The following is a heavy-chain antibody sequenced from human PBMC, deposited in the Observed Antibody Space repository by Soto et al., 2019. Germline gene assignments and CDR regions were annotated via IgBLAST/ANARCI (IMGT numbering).Heavy chain of an antibody. D-gene: IGHD2-15*01. V-gene: IGHV1-2*04. CDR3: AREGAATANYGMDV. CDR2: VNPNSGGT. Sequence: GASVKVSCKASGYTFTNYGISWVRLAPGQGLERMGWVNPNSGGTNYAQKFQGWVTMTRDTSISTVYMELSSLKSDDMAVYYCAREGAATANYGMDVWGQGTTVTVSS. CDR1: GYTFTNYG. J-gene: IGHJ6*02.